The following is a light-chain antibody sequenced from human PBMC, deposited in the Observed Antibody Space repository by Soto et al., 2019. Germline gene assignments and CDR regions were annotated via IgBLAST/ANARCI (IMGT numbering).Light chain of an antibody. V-gene: IGKV1-39*01. J-gene: IGKJ4*01. Sequence: DIQMTQSPSSLSASVGDRVTITCQASQDISNYLNWYQQKPGKAPRLLIYATYNLQSGVTSRFSGSGSGTDFTLTISSLQPEDFATYYCQQLSITLRSFGEGTKVDIK. CDR2: ATY. CDR3: QQLSITLRS. CDR1: QDISNY.